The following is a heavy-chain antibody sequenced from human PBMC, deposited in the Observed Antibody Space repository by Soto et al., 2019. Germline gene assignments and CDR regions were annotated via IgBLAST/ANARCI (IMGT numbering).Heavy chain of an antibody. J-gene: IGHJ6*02. CDR2: IYYSGST. CDR3: AGIRPIYGMDV. V-gene: IGHV4-39*01. CDR1: GGSISSSSYY. Sequence: SETLSLTCTVSGGSISSSSYYWGWIRQPPGKGLEWIGSIYYSGSTYYNPSLKSRVTISVDTSKNQFSLKLSSVTAADTAVYYRAGIRPIYGMDVWGQGTTVTVSS.